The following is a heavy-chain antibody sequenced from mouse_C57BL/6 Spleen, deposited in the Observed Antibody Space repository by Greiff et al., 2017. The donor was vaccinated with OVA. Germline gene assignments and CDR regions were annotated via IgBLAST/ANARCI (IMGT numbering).Heavy chain of an antibody. Sequence: EVKLVESGPELVKPGASVKISCKASGYSFTDYNMNWVKQSNGKSLEWIGVINPNYGTTSYNQKFKGKATLTVDQSSSTAYMQLNSLTSEDSAVYYCARGGLRRDYWYFDVWGTGTTVTVSS. V-gene: IGHV1-39*01. CDR2: INPNYGTT. D-gene: IGHD2-4*01. CDR3: ARGGLRRDYWYFDV. J-gene: IGHJ1*03. CDR1: GYSFTDYN.